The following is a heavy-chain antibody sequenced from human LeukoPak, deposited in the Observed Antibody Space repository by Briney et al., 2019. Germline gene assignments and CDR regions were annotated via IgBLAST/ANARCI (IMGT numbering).Heavy chain of an antibody. J-gene: IGHJ4*02. D-gene: IGHD5-24*01. CDR2: IYSSGTF. CDR1: GGSISGYY. V-gene: IGHV4-4*07. Sequence: SETLSLTCSVSGGSISGYYGTWMRQPAGRGLEWIGRIYSSGTFYSNPSLESRVTISLDASNNQFSLKLTSVTAADTAVYYCARGTEMTKIAGHYSFDQWGRGTLVSVSS. CDR3: ARGTEMTKIAGHYSFDQ.